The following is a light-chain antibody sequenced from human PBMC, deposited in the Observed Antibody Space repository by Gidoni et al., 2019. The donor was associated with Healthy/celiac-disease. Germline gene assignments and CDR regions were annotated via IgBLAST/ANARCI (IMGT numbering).Light chain of an antibody. CDR3: AAWDDSLNGHVV. V-gene: IGLV1-44*01. CDR2: INT. Sequence: QSVLTQPPSASGTPGQRVTISCSGSSSNIGRNIVNWYQQLPGTGPKLLIYINTQRPSVVPDRFSGSKSGTSASLAISGLQSEDEADYYCAAWDDSLNGHVVFGGGTKLTVL. J-gene: IGLJ2*01. CDR1: SSNIGRNI.